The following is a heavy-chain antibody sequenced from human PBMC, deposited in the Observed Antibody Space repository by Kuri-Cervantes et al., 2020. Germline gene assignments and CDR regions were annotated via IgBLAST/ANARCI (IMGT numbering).Heavy chain of an antibody. CDR1: GASFSGHH. CDR2: VSHGGST. J-gene: IGHJ4*02. Sequence: SETLSLTCAVFGASFSGHHWSWIRQSPGKGLEWIGEVSHGGSTNFSPSLESRVTMSVDTSKKQFSLKLASVTAADTAVYYCARHRAFDYWGQGTLVTVSS. CDR3: ARHRAFDY. V-gene: IGHV4-34*01.